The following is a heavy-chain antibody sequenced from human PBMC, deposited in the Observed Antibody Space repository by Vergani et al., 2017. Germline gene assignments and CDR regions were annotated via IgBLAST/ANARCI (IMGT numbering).Heavy chain of an antibody. CDR1: GASIKSSNYY. V-gene: IGHV4-39*01. CDR2: IYYSGST. Sequence: QLQLQESCPGLVKPSATLSLICSVSGASIKSSNYYWGWIRQPPGKGLEWIASIYYSGSTYYNPSLKSRVTISVDTSKNQFSLKLRSVTAADTAVYFCARHSTVEWLVKLGWIDPWGQGILVTVSS. CDR3: ARHSTVEWLVKLGWIDP. D-gene: IGHD6-19*01. J-gene: IGHJ5*02.